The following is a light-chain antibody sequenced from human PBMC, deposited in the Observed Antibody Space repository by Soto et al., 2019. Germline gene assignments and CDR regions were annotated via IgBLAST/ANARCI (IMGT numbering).Light chain of an antibody. V-gene: IGKV2-30*01. J-gene: IGKJ1*01. CDR3: MQGTHSPWT. CDR2: QVS. Sequence: DVVMTQSPLSLPVTLGQPASISCRSPQGLVYRDGNTYLNWFHQRPGQSPRRLIYQVSNRDSGVPDRFSGSGSGTDFTLTISRVEAADVEIYYCMQGTHSPWTFRQGTKVEIK. CDR1: QGLVYRDGNTY.